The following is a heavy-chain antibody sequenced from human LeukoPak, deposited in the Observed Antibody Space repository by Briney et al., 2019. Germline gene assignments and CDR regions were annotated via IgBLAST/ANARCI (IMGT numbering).Heavy chain of an antibody. D-gene: IGHD3-22*01. CDR3: ARDGPRGYYDSSGYPL. J-gene: IGHJ4*02. CDR1: GGSISSYY. Sequence: SETLSLTCTVSGGSISSYYWSWIRQPPGKGLEWIGYIYYSESTNYNPSLKSRVTISVDTSKNQFSLKLSSVTAADTAVYYCARDGPRGYYDSSGYPLWGQGTLVTVSS. V-gene: IGHV4-59*01. CDR2: IYYSEST.